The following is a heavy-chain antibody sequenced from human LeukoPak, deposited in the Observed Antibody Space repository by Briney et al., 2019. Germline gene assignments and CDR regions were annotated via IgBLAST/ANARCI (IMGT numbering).Heavy chain of an antibody. V-gene: IGHV6-1*01. Sequence: SQTLSLTCAISGDSVSSNSAAWNWIRQSPSRGLEWLGRTYYRSKWYNDYAVSVKSRITINPDTSKNQFSMQLNSVTPEDTAVYYCARGGESYYGSGSHDYWGQGTLVTVSS. D-gene: IGHD3-10*01. CDR1: GDSVSSNSAA. CDR3: ARGGESYYGSGSHDY. CDR2: TYYRSKWYN. J-gene: IGHJ4*02.